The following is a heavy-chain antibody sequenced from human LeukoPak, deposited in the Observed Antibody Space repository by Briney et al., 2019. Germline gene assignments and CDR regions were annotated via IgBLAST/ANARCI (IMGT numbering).Heavy chain of an antibody. J-gene: IGHJ3*02. CDR2: IYTSGST. CDR1: GASISTYY. D-gene: IGHD3-22*01. Sequence: PSETLSLTRTVSGASISTYYWSWIRQPAGKGLAWIGRIYTSGSTNYNPSLRSRVTMSVDASKNQFSLKLNSVTAADTAVYYCARTPRSGYYSDAFDIWGQGTMVTVSS. V-gene: IGHV4-4*07. CDR3: ARTPRSGYYSDAFDI.